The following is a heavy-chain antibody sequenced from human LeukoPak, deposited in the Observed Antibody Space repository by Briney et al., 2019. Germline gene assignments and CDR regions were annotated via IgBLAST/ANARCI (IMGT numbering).Heavy chain of an antibody. CDR2: ISGSGGST. CDR3: AKATVSVTRNWFDP. J-gene: IGHJ5*02. V-gene: IGHV3-23*01. D-gene: IGHD4-17*01. CDR1: GFTFSSYA. Sequence: GGSLRLSCAASGFTFSSYAMSWVRQAPGKWMEWVSGISGSGGSTYYSNSVKGRVTISRDNSKNTQYLQMNSLRAEDTAVYYCAKATVSVTRNWFDPWGQGTLVTVSS.